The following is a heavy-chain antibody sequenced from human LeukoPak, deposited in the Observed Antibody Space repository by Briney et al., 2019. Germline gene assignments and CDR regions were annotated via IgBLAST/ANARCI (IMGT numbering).Heavy chain of an antibody. Sequence: PSETLSLTCTVSGGSISSSSYYWGWIRQPPGKGLEWIGSIYYSGSTYYNPSLKSRVTISVDTSKNQFSLKLSSVTAADTAVYYCARPRRGCSGGSCYSGYFDYWGQGTLVTVSS. CDR3: ARPRRGCSGGSCYSGYFDY. D-gene: IGHD2-15*01. J-gene: IGHJ4*02. V-gene: IGHV4-39*01. CDR2: IYYSGST. CDR1: GGSISSSSYY.